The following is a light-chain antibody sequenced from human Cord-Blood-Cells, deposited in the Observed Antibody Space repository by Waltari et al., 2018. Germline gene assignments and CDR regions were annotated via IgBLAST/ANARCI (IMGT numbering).Light chain of an antibody. V-gene: IGLV2-14*01. Sequence: QSALTQPASVSGSPGQSITISCPGTSSHVGGYNYVSWYQQHPGKAPKLMIYDVSKRPSGVSNRFSGSKSGNTASLTISGLQAEDEADYYCSSYTSSSTPYVFGTGTKVTVL. CDR1: SSHVGGYNY. CDR2: DVS. CDR3: SSYTSSSTPYV. J-gene: IGLJ1*01.